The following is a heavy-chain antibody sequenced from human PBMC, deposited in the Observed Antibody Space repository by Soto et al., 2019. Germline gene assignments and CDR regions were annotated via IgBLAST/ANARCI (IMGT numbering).Heavy chain of an antibody. D-gene: IGHD3-22*01. V-gene: IGHV4-59*01. CDR3: ALRSMAVVPEY. CDR2: LYYGRSA. J-gene: IGHJ4*02. Sequence: QVQLQESGPGLVKPSETLSLTCAVSGDSISSYYCMWIRQPPGKGLESIGYLYYGRSANYNPSLKSRVTLSVDTATNQCTLTLSSMTAADTAVYYCALRSMAVVPEYWGQGTLVTVSS. CDR1: GDSISSYY.